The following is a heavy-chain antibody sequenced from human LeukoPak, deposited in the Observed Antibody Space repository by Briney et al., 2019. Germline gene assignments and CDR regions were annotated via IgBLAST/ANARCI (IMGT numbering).Heavy chain of an antibody. CDR2: IYHSGST. CDR1: GGSISSGGYS. D-gene: IGHD4-11*01. Sequence: SQTLSLTCAVSGGSISSGGYSWSWIRQPPGRGLEWIGYIYHSGSTYYNPSLKSRVTISVDRSKNQFSLKLSSVTAADTAVYYCARVTTRALNWFDPWGQGTLVTVSS. J-gene: IGHJ5*02. CDR3: ARVTTRALNWFDP. V-gene: IGHV4-30-2*01.